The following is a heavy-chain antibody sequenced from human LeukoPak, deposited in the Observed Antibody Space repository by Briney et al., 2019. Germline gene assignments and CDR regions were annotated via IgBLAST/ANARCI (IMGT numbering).Heavy chain of an antibody. CDR3: AKEHLRNGDYFDY. D-gene: IGHD1-1*01. V-gene: IGHV3-30*02. Sequence: GGSLRLSCAASGFTFSSYGMHWVRQAPGKGLEWVAFIRYDGSNKYYADSVKGRFTIYRDNSKNTLYLQMNSLRAEDTAVYYCAKEHLRNGDYFDYWGQGTLVTVSS. CDR1: GFTFSSYG. J-gene: IGHJ4*02. CDR2: IRYDGSNK.